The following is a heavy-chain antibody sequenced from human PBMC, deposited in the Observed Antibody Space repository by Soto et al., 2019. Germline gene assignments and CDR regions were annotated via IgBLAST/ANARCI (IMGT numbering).Heavy chain of an antibody. Sequence: EVQLVESGGGLVQPGGPLRLSCAASGFTFSSYWMHWVRQAPGKGRVWVSRINSDGSNTNYADSVKGRFTISSDNAKNTRHLQMNSTIGEDTAVYYCSRDEGRMTTGRGFDVWGRGTLVTVSS. J-gene: IGHJ2*01. CDR2: INSDGSNT. CDR1: GFTFSSYW. D-gene: IGHD1-1*01. CDR3: SRDEGRMTTGRGFDV. V-gene: IGHV3-74*01.